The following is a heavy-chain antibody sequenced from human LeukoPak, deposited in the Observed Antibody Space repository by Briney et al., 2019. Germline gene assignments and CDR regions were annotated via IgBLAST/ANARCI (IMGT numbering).Heavy chain of an antibody. CDR1: GFTFSSSA. Sequence: PGGSLRLSCAASGFTFSSSAMSWVRQAPGKGLAWVSSISGSGGSTYYADSVKGRFTISRDNSKNTLHLQMNSLRAEDTAVYYCAKCSGGSCYDAFDIWGQGTMVTVSS. J-gene: IGHJ3*02. V-gene: IGHV3-23*01. CDR2: ISGSGGST. D-gene: IGHD2-15*01. CDR3: AKCSGGSCYDAFDI.